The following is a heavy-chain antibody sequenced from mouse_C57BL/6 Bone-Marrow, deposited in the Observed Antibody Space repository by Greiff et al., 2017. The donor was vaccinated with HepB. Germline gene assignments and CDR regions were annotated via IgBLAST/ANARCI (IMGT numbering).Heavy chain of an antibody. V-gene: IGHV2-6*01. CDR2: IWGVGST. D-gene: IGHD2-5*01. CDR1: GFSLTSSG. J-gene: IGHJ3*01. CDR3: ASSYSNYPFAY. Sequence: QVQLKESGPGLVAPSQRLSITCTVSGFSLTSSGVDWVRQSPGKGLEWLGVIWGVGSTNYNSALKSRLSISKDNSKSQVFLKMNSLQTDDTAMYYCASSYSNYPFAYWGQGTLVTVSA.